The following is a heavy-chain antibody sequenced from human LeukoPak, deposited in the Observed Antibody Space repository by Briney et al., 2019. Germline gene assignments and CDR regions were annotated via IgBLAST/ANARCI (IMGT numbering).Heavy chain of an antibody. CDR3: AKGAARLSLFTSFDY. Sequence: GGSLRLSCADSGFTFDDYAMHWVRQAPGKGLEWVSGISWNSGSIGYADSAKGRFTISRDNAKNPLYLQMNSLRPEDMALYYCAKGAARLSLFTSFDYWGQGTLVTVSS. V-gene: IGHV3-9*03. D-gene: IGHD3-16*01. J-gene: IGHJ4*02. CDR1: GFTFDDYA. CDR2: ISWNSGSI.